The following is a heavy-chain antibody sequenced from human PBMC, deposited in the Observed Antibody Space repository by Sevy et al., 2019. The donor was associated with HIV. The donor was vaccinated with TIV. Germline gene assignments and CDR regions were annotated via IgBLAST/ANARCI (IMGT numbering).Heavy chain of an antibody. J-gene: IGHJ4*02. V-gene: IGHV3-23*01. D-gene: IGHD3-9*01. CDR2: ISGKGGGT. CDR1: GFTFGSYA. CDR3: AGEPDYDIVTGYYTY. Sequence: GGSLRLSCTASGFTFGSYAMSWVRQAPGKGLEWVSAISGKGGGTSYADSVKGRFTVSRDNSKNTLHLQMNSLRAEDTAVYYCAGEPDYDIVTGYYTYWGQGTLVTVSS.